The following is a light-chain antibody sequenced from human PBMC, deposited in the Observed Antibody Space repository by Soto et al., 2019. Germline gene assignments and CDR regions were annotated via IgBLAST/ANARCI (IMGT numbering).Light chain of an antibody. CDR3: SSYTSSSTRV. CDR2: DVS. V-gene: IGLV2-14*01. Sequence: ALTQPASVSGSPGQSITISCTGTSSDVGDYNYVSWYQQHPGKAPKLMIYDVSNRPSGVSNRFSGSKSGNTASLTISGLQAEDEADYYCSSYTSSSTRVFGTGTKVTVL. CDR1: SSDVGDYNY. J-gene: IGLJ1*01.